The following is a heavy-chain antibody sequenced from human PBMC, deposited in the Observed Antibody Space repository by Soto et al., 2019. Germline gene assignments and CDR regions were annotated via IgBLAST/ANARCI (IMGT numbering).Heavy chain of an antibody. D-gene: IGHD3-10*01. Sequence: KPSETLSLTCTVSGGSISSGDYYWSWIRQPPGKGLEWIGYIYYSGSTYYNPSLKSRVTISVDTSKNQFSLKLSSVTAADTAVYYCARNRGVGDYYYYGMDVWGQGTTVTVSS. V-gene: IGHV4-30-4*01. CDR1: GGSISSGDYY. CDR2: IYYSGST. J-gene: IGHJ6*02. CDR3: ARNRGVGDYYYYGMDV.